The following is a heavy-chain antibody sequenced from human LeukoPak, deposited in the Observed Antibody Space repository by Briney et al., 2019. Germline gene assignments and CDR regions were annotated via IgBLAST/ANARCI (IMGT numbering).Heavy chain of an antibody. V-gene: IGHV3-9*01. J-gene: IGHJ6*02. CDR1: WFTFDDYS. D-gene: IGHD4-23*01. CDR3: AKDMDTVEYGGNYYYYYGMDV. CDR2: ICLNSGSI. Sequence: PGGSLRLSFAASWFTFDDYSMHWVRQAPGEGLEWVPGICLNSGSIGYADSVKGRFTISRDNAKNSLYLQMNSLRAEDTALYYCAKDMDTVEYGGNYYYYYGMDVWGQGTTVTVSS.